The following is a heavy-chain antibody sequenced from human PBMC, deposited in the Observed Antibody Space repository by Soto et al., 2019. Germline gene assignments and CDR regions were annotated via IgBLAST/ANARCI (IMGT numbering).Heavy chain of an antibody. CDR2: ISYDGSNK. CDR3: AKDRDSSGWGLLYYFDY. V-gene: IGHV3-30*18. D-gene: IGHD6-19*01. J-gene: IGHJ4*02. Sequence: GGSLRLSCAASGFTFSSYGMHWVRQAPGKGLEWVAVISYDGSNKYYAETVKGRFTISRDNSKNTLYLQMNSLRAEDTSVYYCAKDRDSSGWGLLYYFDYWGQGTLVTVSS. CDR1: GFTFSSYG.